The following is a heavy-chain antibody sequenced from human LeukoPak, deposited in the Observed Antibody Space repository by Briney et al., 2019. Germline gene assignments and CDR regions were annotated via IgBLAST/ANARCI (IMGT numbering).Heavy chain of an antibody. J-gene: IGHJ4*02. D-gene: IGHD3-3*01. V-gene: IGHV4-34*01. CDR3: ARGWVTIFGVVIIPDRAFDY. CDR2: INHSGST. Sequence: SETLSLTCAVYGGSFSGYYWSWIRQPPGKGLEWIGEINHSGSTNYNPSLKSRVTISVDTSKNQFSLKPSSVTAADTAVYYCARGWVTIFGVVIIPDRAFDYWGQGTLVTVSS. CDR1: GGSFSGYY.